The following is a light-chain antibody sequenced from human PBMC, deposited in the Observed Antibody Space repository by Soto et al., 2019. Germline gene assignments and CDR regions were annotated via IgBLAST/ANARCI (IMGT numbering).Light chain of an antibody. CDR2: AAS. Sequence: DIQMTQSPSSLSSSLGDRVTITCRASQGIRNDLGWYQQKPGKAPKRLIYAASSLQSGVPSRFSGSVSGTEFTLTISSLQPDDFATYYCQQYKGYSTCGQGTKGDIK. CDR3: QQYKGYST. CDR1: QGIRND. V-gene: IGKV1-17*01. J-gene: IGKJ1*01.